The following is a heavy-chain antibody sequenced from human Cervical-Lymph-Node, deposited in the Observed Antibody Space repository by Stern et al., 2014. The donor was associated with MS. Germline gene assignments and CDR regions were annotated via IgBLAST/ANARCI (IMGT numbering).Heavy chain of an antibody. D-gene: IGHD5-12*01. V-gene: IGHV4-4*02. CDR1: GGSISDTNW. CDR3: ARVNSGYNWFDY. J-gene: IGHJ4*02. CDR2: IYHSGTA. Sequence: QVQLQESGPGLVKPSGTLSLICAVSGGSISDTNWWGWVRQTPRMGLEGIGVIYHSGTATRNPALQSRVNMPVEKSKNQYSLEVKSVTAADTAIYYCARVNSGYNWFDYWGQGSLVTVSS.